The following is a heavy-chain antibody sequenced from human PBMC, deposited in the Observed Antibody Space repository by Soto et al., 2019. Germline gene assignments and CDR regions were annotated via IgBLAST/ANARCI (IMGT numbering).Heavy chain of an antibody. Sequence: SCPTLVNPTQTLTLTCTFSGFSLSTSGVGVGWIRQPPGKALKWLALIYWDDDKRYSPSLKSRLTITKDTSKNQVVLTMTNMDPVDTATYYCAHSHYDYVWGSYPPDYWGQGTLVTVSS. CDR1: GFSLSTSGVG. D-gene: IGHD3-16*02. J-gene: IGHJ4*02. V-gene: IGHV2-5*02. CDR3: AHSHYDYVWGSYPPDY. CDR2: IYWDDDK.